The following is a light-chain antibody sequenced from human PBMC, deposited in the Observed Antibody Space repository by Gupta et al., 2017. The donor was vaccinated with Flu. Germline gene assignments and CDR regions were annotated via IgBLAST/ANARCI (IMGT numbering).Light chain of an antibody. Sequence: ITISCTGTSSDVGSNNLVSWYQQHPGKAPKLMIYEVTKRPSGVSDRFSGSKSGNTASLTISGLQAEDEADYYCCSDAGSSTLVFGGGTKLTVL. CDR1: SSDVGSNNL. CDR3: CSDAGSSTLV. V-gene: IGLV2-23*02. J-gene: IGLJ2*01. CDR2: EVT.